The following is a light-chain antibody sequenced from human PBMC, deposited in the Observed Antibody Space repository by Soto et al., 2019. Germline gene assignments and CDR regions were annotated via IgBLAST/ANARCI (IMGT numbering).Light chain of an antibody. CDR2: AVS. V-gene: IGLV2-11*01. CDR1: NSDVGGYNS. Sequence: QSALTQPRSVSGSPGQSVTISCTGTNSDVGGYNSVSWYQQLPGKAPKLMISAVSHRPSGVPDRFSGSKSGNTASLTISGLQADDEAEYFCYSYTASDLWVFGGGTKRTVL. CDR3: YSYTASDLWV. J-gene: IGLJ3*02.